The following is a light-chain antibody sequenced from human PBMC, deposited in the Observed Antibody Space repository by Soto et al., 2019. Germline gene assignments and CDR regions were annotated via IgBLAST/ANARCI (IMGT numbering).Light chain of an antibody. CDR3: CSHAASYTYV. Sequence: QSALTQPRSVSGSPGQSGTISCTGTSSDVGGYNYVSWYQQRPGKGPKLMIYDVSRRPSGVPGRFSGSKSGNTASLSISGLQAEDEAEYFCCSHAASYTYVFGTGTKVPVL. V-gene: IGLV2-11*01. CDR2: DVS. J-gene: IGLJ1*01. CDR1: SSDVGGYNY.